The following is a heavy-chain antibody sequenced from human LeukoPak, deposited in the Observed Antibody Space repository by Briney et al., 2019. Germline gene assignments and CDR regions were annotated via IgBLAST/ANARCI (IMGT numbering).Heavy chain of an antibody. CDR2: ISAYNGIT. D-gene: IGHD6-13*01. CDR1: GYTFTSYY. J-gene: IGHJ5*02. CDR3: ARGSGSDSSNWYGKWLAP. Sequence: ASVKVSCTASGYTFTSYYINWVRQAPGQGLEWMGWISAYNGITNYAQKLQDRVTMTTDTSTSTAYMELRSLTSDDTAVYYCARGSGSDSSNWYGKWLAPWGQGTLVTVSS. V-gene: IGHV1-18*01.